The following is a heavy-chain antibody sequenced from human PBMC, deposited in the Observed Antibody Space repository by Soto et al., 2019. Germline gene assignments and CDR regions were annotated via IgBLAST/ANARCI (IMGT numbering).Heavy chain of an antibody. J-gene: IGHJ3*02. CDR1: GDSVSSNSAA. V-gene: IGHV6-1*01. CDR2: TYYRSKWYN. Sequence: SQTLSLTCAISGDSVSSNSAAWNWIRQSPSRGLEWLGRTYYRSKWYNDYAVSVKSRITINPDTSKNQFSLQLNSVTPEDTGVYHGERGEATRQWLVPDDAFDIWGQGTMVTVSS. D-gene: IGHD6-19*01. CDR3: ERGEATRQWLVPDDAFDI.